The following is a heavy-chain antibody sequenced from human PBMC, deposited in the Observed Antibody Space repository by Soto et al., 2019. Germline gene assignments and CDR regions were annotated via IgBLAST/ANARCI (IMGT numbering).Heavy chain of an antibody. CDR2: INPSGGST. CDR3: ARGASMVVRGVIMDYNWFDP. Sequence: GASVKVSCKASGYTFTSYYMHWVRQAPGQGLEWMGIINPSGGSTSYAQKFQGRVTMTRDTSTSTVYMELSSLRSEDTAVYYCARGASMVVRGVIMDYNWFDPWGQGTLVTVSS. CDR1: GYTFTSYY. V-gene: IGHV1-46*03. D-gene: IGHD3-10*01. J-gene: IGHJ5*02.